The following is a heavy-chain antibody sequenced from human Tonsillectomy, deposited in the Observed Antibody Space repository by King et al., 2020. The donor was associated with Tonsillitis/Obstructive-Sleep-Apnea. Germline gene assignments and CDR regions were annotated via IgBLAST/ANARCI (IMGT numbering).Heavy chain of an antibody. J-gene: IGHJ3*02. CDR3: ARSLMTTVITVNGGGFDN. CDR2: IHYIGST. Sequence: VQLQESGPGLVKPSETLSLTCTVSGGSINPYYWSWIRQPPGKGLEWIGNIHYIGSTNYNPSLKSRVTISVVTSKNQFSLRLSSVTAADTAVYYCARSLMTTVITVNGGGFDNWGQGTMVTGSS. D-gene: IGHD4-23*01. CDR1: GGSINPYY. V-gene: IGHV4-59*01.